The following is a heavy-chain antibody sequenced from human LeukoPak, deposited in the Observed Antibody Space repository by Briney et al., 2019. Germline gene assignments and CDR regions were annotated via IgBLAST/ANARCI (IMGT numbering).Heavy chain of an antibody. D-gene: IGHD3-22*01. CDR2: INWNGGSV. V-gene: IGHV3-20*04. J-gene: IGHJ4*02. CDR1: GFTFDEYG. Sequence: GGSLRLSCAASGFTFDEYGMSWVRQAQGNGLERVSSINWNGGSVGYADSVEGRFTISRDNVKNSLYLQMNSLRAEDTALYYCARVRYYDSSGYSRYYFDYWGQGTLVTVSS. CDR3: ARVRYYDSSGYSRYYFDY.